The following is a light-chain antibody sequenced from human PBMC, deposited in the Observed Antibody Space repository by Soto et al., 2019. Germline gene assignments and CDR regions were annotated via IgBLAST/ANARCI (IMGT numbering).Light chain of an antibody. V-gene: IGKV1-39*01. CDR3: QQSYSTLLT. CDR2: AAS. J-gene: IGKJ4*01. CDR1: QRISSY. Sequence: DIQMTQSPSSLSASVGDRVTITCRASQRISSYLNWYQQKPGKAPKLLIYAASSLQSGVPSRFSGSGSGTDFTLTISSLQPEDFATYYCQQSYSTLLTFGGGTKVEIK.